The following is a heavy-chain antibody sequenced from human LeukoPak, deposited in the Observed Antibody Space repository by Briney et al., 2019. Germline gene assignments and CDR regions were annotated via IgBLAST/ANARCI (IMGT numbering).Heavy chain of an antibody. CDR1: GFTFSDYY. CDR3: ARGGPEGVVDTLDAFDI. V-gene: IGHV3-66*01. J-gene: IGHJ3*02. CDR2: IYSGGST. Sequence: PGGSLRLSCAASGFTFSDYYMSWIRQAPGKGLEWVSVIYSGGSTYYADSVKGRFTISRHNSKNTLYLQMNSLRAEDTAVYYCARGGPEGVVDTLDAFDIWGQGTMVTVSS. D-gene: IGHD3-22*01.